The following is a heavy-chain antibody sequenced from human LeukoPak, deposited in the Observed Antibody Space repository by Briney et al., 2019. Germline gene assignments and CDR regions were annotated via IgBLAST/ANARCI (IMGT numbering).Heavy chain of an antibody. Sequence: GGSLRLSCAASGFTFSNYWMHWVRQAPGKGLEWVSRINERATIISYADSVKGRFTISRENARSTLYLQMNSLTAEDTAVYYCVRDLILVWTPGDDFDHWGQGTMVSVCS. CDR3: VRDLILVWTPGDDFDH. CDR2: INERATII. J-gene: IGHJ4*02. D-gene: IGHD3-16*01. CDR1: GFTFSNYW. V-gene: IGHV3-74*01.